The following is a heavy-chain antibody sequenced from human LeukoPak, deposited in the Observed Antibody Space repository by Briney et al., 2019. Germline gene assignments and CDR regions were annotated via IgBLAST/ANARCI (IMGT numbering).Heavy chain of an antibody. D-gene: IGHD3-10*01. CDR2: ISYDGSNK. CDR3: AKSGSGWTY. J-gene: IGHJ4*02. Sequence: GGSLRLSCAASGFTFSSYAMHWVRQAPGKGLEWVAVISYDGSNKYYADSVKGRFIISRDNSKNTLYLQMNSLRAEDTAVYYCAKSGSGWTYWGQGTLVTVSS. CDR1: GFTFSSYA. V-gene: IGHV3-30*18.